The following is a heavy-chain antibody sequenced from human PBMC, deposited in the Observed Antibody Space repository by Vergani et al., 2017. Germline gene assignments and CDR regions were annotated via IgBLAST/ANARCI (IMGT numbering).Heavy chain of an antibody. CDR3: ARVSPGDNSGWEPFDY. V-gene: IGHV1-69*02. J-gene: IGHJ4*02. Sequence: QVHLEQSGTEVKKPGSSVKVSCKVSGDIFNNYTVTWVRQAPGQGLEWMVRIIPIIRLATSAQKFQDRVKITVDTSTNTVYMEMNNLRSEDAAVYYCARVSPGDNSGWEPFDYWGQGTLVTVSS. D-gene: IGHD6-19*01. CDR1: GDIFNNYT. CDR2: IIPIIRLA.